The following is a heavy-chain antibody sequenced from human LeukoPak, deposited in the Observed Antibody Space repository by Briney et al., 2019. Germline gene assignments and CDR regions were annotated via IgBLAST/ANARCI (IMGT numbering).Heavy chain of an antibody. J-gene: IGHJ4*02. Sequence: SETLSLTCTVSGGSISTYYWNWIRQPAGKGLEWIGRIYTSGSTKYNPSLKSRVTMSVDTSKNQFSLQLSSVTAADTAMYYCASQGTSSWYSPPFDFWGQGTLVTVSS. D-gene: IGHD6-13*01. CDR1: GGSISTYY. CDR2: IYTSGST. CDR3: ASQGTSSWYSPPFDF. V-gene: IGHV4-4*07.